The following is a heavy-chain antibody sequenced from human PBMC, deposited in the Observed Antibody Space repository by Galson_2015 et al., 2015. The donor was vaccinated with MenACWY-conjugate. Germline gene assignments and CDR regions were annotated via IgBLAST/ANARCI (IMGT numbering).Heavy chain of an antibody. J-gene: IGHJ4*02. Sequence: SVKVSCKASGYTFTHYGVSWVRQAPGQGLEWMGWISAYNGNTKYAQNYQGRVTMTTDTSTSTAYMELRSLRSADTAVYYCARDSSALYFGSYFDYWRLGTLVAVSS. CDR1: GYTFTHYG. V-gene: IGHV1-18*01. CDR2: ISAYNGNT. CDR3: ARDSSALYFGSYFDY. D-gene: IGHD3-10*01.